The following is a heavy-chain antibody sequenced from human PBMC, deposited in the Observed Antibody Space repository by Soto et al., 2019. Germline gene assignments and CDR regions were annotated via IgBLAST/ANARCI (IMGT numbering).Heavy chain of an antibody. J-gene: IGHJ4*02. CDR3: ARERYSYGYGFIDY. D-gene: IGHD5-18*01. CDR2: ISYDGSNK. Sequence: QVQLVESGGGVVQPGRSLRLSCAASGFTFSSYAMHWVRQAPGKGLEWVAVISYDGSNKYYADSVKGRFTISRDNSKNTLYRKMNSLRAEDTAVYYCARERYSYGYGFIDYWGQGTLVTVSS. CDR1: GFTFSSYA. V-gene: IGHV3-30-3*01.